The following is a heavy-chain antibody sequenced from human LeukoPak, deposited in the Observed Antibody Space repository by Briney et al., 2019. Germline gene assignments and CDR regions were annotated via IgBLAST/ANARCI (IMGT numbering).Heavy chain of an antibody. CDR1: GDSVSSNSAA. D-gene: IGHD1-1*01. J-gene: IGHJ4*02. CDR3: ARSTGPIDY. CDR2: TYYRSKWYT. V-gene: IGHV6-1*01. Sequence: SQTLSLTCAISGDSVSSNSAAWNWIRQSPSRGLEWLGRTYYRSKWYTYYAVSVKSRISINRDTSKNQISLQLNSVTPEVTAVYYCARSTGPIDYWGQGTLVTVSS.